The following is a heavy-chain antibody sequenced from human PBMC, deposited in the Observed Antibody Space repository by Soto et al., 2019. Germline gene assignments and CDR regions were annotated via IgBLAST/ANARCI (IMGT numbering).Heavy chain of an antibody. Sequence: EGSLRLSCAASGLTFSSHSMNWVRQAPGKGLEWVSSISSSSSYIYYADSVKGRFTISRDNAKNSLYLQMNSLRAEDTAVYYCARDFSEAATDYWGPTPLVTLST. J-gene: IGHJ4*01. CDR2: ISSSSSYI. V-gene: IGHV3-21*01. CDR3: ARDFSEAATDY. CDR1: GLTFSSHS. D-gene: IGHD3-3*01.